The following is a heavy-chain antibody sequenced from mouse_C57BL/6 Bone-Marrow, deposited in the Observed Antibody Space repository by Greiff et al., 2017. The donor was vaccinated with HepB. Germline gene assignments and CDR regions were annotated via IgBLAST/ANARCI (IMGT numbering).Heavy chain of an antibody. D-gene: IGHD2-1*01. J-gene: IGHJ3*01. CDR1: GFTFSDYG. V-gene: IGHV5-17*01. CDR3: ANTGGKPWFAY. Sequence: EVQLVESGGGLVKPGGSLKLSCAASGFTFSDYGMHWVRQAPEKGLEWVAYISSGSSTIYYADTVKGRFTISRDNAKNTLFLQMTSLRSEDTAMYDCANTGGKPWFAYWGQGTLVTVSA. CDR2: ISSGSSTI.